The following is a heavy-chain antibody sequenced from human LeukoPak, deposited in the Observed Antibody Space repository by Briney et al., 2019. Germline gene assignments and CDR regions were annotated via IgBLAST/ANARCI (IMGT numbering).Heavy chain of an antibody. D-gene: IGHD6-13*01. V-gene: IGHV3-30*18. J-gene: IGHJ6*02. CDR1: GFTFSSYG. CDR3: AKDPPYSSSWYGYYYYYGIDV. Sequence: GGSLRLSCAASGFTFSSYGMHWVRQASGKGLEWVAVISYDGSNKYYADSVKGRFTISRDNSKNTLYLQMNSLRAEDTAVYYCAKDPPYSSSWYGYYYYYGIDVWGQGTTVTVSS. CDR2: ISYDGSNK.